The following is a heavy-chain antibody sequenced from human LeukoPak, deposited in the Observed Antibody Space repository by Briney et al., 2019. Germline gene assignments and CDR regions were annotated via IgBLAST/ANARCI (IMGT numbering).Heavy chain of an antibody. CDR1: GFTFSSYW. D-gene: IGHD3-3*01. V-gene: IGHV3-7*01. Sequence: GGSLRLSCAASGFTFSSYWMSWVRQAPGKGLEWVANIKQDGSEKYYEDSVKGRFTISRDNAKNSLYLQMNSLRAEDTAVYYCARDNLGVNYYFDYWGQGTLVTVSS. CDR2: IKQDGSEK. J-gene: IGHJ4*02. CDR3: ARDNLGVNYYFDY.